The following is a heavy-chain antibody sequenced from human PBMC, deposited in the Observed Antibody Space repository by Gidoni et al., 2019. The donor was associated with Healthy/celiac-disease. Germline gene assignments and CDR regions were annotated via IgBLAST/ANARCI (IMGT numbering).Heavy chain of an antibody. Sequence: QVQQEQSGDEGKKPGASVKGYCKASGYTFTSYGLSWVRQAPGQGLVWMGWSSAYNCHTNCALSLQCVVTLPTHTSPSTAYVELRSLRSEDAAVYYCAREVVTFFCYCMYVLGPGTPVTVSS. CDR1: GYTFTSYG. J-gene: IGHJ6*02. D-gene: IGHD3-3*01. CDR3: AREVVTFFCYCMYV. V-gene: IGHV1-18*01. CDR2: SSAYNCHT.